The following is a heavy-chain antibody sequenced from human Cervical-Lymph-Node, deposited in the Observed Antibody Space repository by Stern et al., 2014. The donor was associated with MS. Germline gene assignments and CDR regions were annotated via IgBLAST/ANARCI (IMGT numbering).Heavy chain of an antibody. D-gene: IGHD3-16*01. J-gene: IGHJ4*02. CDR1: GYTLTELS. Sequence: VQLVQSGADVKKPGASVKVSCKVSGYTLTELSMHWVRQAPGKGLEWMGGFDPEDGDTIYAQKFQGRVTMTEDTSTDTAYMELSSLRSEDTAVYYCATTPGVWGSPQFDYWGQGTLVTVSS. CDR2: FDPEDGDT. V-gene: IGHV1-24*01. CDR3: ATTPGVWGSPQFDY.